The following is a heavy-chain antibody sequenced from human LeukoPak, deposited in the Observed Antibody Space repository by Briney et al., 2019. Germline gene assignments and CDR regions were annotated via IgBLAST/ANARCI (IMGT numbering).Heavy chain of an antibody. J-gene: IGHJ6*02. D-gene: IGHD3-10*01. CDR2: IYYSGTT. V-gene: IGHV4-39*01. CDR1: GVSISSNNYY. Sequence: PSETLSLTCTVSGVSISSNNYYWGWIRQPPGKGLEWIGNIYYSGTTYYNLSLKSRVTMSVDTSKNQFSLKLSSVTAADTAVYYCARQGLRVGDVWGQGTTVTVSS. CDR3: ARQGLRVGDV.